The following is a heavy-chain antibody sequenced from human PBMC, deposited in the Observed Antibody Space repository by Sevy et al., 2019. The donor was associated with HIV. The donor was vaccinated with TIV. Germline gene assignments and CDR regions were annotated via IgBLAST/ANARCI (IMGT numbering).Heavy chain of an antibody. CDR2: ISWNSGSI. Sequence: GGSLGLSCAASGFTFDDYAMHWVRQAPGKGLEWVSGISWNSGSIGYADSVKGRFTISRDNAKNSLYLQMNSLRAEDTALYYCAKDMGWFGELYYYGMDVWGQGTTVTVSS. V-gene: IGHV3-9*01. J-gene: IGHJ6*02. D-gene: IGHD3-10*01. CDR1: GFTFDDYA. CDR3: AKDMGWFGELYYYGMDV.